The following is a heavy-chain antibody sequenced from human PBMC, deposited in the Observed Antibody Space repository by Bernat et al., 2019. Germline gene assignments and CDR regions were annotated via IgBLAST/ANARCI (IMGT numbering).Heavy chain of an antibody. J-gene: IGHJ3*02. CDR2: ISYDGSNK. D-gene: IGHD4-23*01. V-gene: IGHV3-30-3*01. Sequence: QVQLVESGGGVVQPGRSLRLSCAASGFTFSSYAMHWVRQAPGKGLEWVAVISYDGSNKYYADSVKGRFTISRDNSKNTLYLQMNSLRAEDTAVYYCAREGPVVTPIATKDAFDIWGQGTMVTVSS. CDR1: GFTFSSYA. CDR3: AREGPVVTPIATKDAFDI.